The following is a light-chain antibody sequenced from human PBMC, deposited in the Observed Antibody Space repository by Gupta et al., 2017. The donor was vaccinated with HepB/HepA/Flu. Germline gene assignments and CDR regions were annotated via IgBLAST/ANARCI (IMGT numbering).Light chain of an antibody. Sequence: EAVLTQSPATLSLSPGERPTLSCRASQSVGRDLAWYQQVPGRAPRLLIYDASNRATGIPARFSGSGSGTDFTLTISSLEPEDFAVYYCQQRNSWPLTFGGGTKVEVK. CDR3: QQRNSWPLT. V-gene: IGKV3-11*01. J-gene: IGKJ4*01. CDR1: QSVGRD. CDR2: DAS.